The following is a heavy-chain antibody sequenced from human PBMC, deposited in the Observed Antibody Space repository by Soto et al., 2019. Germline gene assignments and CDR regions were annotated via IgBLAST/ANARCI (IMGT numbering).Heavy chain of an antibody. Sequence: QVQLVQSGAEVKKPGSSVKVSCKASGGTFSSYAISWVRQAPGQGLEWMGGIIPIFGTTNYAQKFQGRVTITEDESTSTAYMELSSLRSEDTAMYYCARVVTVVKSVHYWYFDLWGRVTLVTVSS. CDR2: IIPIFGTT. CDR3: ARVVTVVKSVHYWYFDL. CDR1: GGTFSSYA. V-gene: IGHV1-69*12. D-gene: IGHD2-15*01. J-gene: IGHJ2*01.